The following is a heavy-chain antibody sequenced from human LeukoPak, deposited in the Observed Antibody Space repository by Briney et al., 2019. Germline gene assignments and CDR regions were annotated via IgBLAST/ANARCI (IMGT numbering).Heavy chain of an antibody. J-gene: IGHJ3*02. D-gene: IGHD6-13*01. CDR2: IYYSGST. CDR1: GGSISSCSYY. CDR3: ARARKQQLYFDAFDI. Sequence: SETLSLTCTVSGGSISSCSYYWGWIRQAPGKGLEWIGSIYYSGSTYYNPSLKSRVTISVDASKNQFSLKLSSVTAADTAVYHCARARKQQLYFDAFDIWGQGTMVTVSS. V-gene: IGHV4-39*01.